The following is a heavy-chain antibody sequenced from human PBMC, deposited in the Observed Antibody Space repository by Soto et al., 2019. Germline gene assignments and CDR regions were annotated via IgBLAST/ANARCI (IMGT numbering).Heavy chain of an antibody. V-gene: IGHV4-31*03. CDR2: IYYSGST. CDR3: ARGSVRIAAADGWFDP. CDR1: GGSISSGGYY. D-gene: IGHD6-13*01. Sequence: QVQLQESGPGLVKPSQTLSLTCTVSGGSISSGGYYWSWIRQHPGKGLEWIGYIYYSGSTYYNPSLKRRATISVDTSRTQFSLKLSSVTAADTAVYYCARGSVRIAAADGWFDPWGQGTLVTVSS. J-gene: IGHJ5*02.